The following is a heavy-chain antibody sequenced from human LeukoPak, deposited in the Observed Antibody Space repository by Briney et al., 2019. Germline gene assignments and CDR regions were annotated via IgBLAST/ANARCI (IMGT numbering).Heavy chain of an antibody. J-gene: IGHJ4*02. CDR2: ISSTGTST. V-gene: IGHV3-64*01. D-gene: IGHD2/OR15-2a*01. Sequence: GGSLRLSCAASGFTFSSYAMHWVRQAPGKGLEYVSAISSTGTSTYYANSVKGRFTISRDNSKNTLYLQMNSLRAEDTAVYYCAKDPLPATLKYYLDYWGQGTLVTVSS. CDR3: AKDPLPATLKYYLDY. CDR1: GFTFSSYA.